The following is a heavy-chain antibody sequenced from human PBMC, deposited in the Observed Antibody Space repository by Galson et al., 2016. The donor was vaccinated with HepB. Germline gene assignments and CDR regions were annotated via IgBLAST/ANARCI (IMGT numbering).Heavy chain of an antibody. V-gene: IGHV3-13*01. CDR1: GFTLSDYD. J-gene: IGHJ6*02. CDR2: IGIAGDT. Sequence: SLRLSCAASGFTLSDYDMHWVRQLTGRGLEWVSVIGIAGDTYYADSVKGRLTISRENAKNSLFLQMTNLRAGDSAVYYCARRLLDYSYGSDGMDVWGQGTTVTVSS. CDR3: ARRLLDYSYGSDGMDV. D-gene: IGHD3-10*01.